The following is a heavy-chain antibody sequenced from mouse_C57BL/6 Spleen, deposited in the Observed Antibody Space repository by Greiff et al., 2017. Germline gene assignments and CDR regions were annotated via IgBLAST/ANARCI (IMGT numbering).Heavy chain of an antibody. J-gene: IGHJ3*01. CDR3: ARGGIYYDYEFAD. CDR2: IYPGDGDT. Sequence: QVQLKESGPELVKPGASVKISCKASGYAFSSSWMNWVKQRPGKGLEWIGRIYPGDGDTNYNGKFKGKATLTADKSSSTAYMQLSSLTSEDSAVYFCARGGIYYDYEFADWGQGTLVTVSA. CDR1: GYAFSSSW. D-gene: IGHD2-4*01. V-gene: IGHV1-82*01.